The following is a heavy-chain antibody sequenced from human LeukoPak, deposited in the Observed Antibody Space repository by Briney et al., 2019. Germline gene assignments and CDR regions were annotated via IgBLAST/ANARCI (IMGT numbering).Heavy chain of an antibody. CDR3: ARGVPTYAFDI. CDR2: MNPNSGNT. J-gene: IGHJ3*02. V-gene: IGHV1-8*02. D-gene: IGHD2-2*01. Sequence: GGSLRLSCAAPGFTFSSYAMHWVRQATGQGLEWMGWMNPNSGNTGYAQKFQGRVTMTRNTSISTAYMELSSLRSEDTAVYYCARGVPTYAFDIWGQGTMVTVSS. CDR1: GFTFSSYA.